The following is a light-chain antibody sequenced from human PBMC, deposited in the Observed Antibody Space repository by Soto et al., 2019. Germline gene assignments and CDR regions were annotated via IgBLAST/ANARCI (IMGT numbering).Light chain of an antibody. CDR1: QSVSSN. CDR2: VAS. J-gene: IGKJ4*01. CDR3: QQYNVCPLT. Sequence: EIVMTQSPATLSVSPGERATLSCRASQSVSSNLAWYQQKPGQTPKLLIYVASTRATGIPARFSVSGSGTEFTLTISSLQSEDFAVYDCQQYNVCPLTFGGGTKVEFK. V-gene: IGKV3-15*01.